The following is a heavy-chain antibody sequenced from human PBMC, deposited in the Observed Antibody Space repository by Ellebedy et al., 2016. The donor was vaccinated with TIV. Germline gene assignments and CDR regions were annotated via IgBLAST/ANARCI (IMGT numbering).Heavy chain of an antibody. CDR2: IYYSGST. Sequence: SETLSLTCTVSGVSISSSGYYWGWIRQPPGKGLEWIGSIYYSGSTYYNPSLKSRVTISVDTSKNRFSLKLSSVTAADTAVYYCARSSAVPGDYDAFDIWGQGTLVTVSS. CDR3: ARSSAVPGDYDAFDI. V-gene: IGHV4-39*01. D-gene: IGHD2-2*01. J-gene: IGHJ3*02. CDR1: GVSISSSGYY.